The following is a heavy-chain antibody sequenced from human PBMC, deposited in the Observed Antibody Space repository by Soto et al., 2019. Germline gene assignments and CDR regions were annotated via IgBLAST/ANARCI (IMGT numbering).Heavy chain of an antibody. CDR3: AKVGGTTSSSWFDP. J-gene: IGHJ5*02. CDR2: IIPILGRA. D-gene: IGHD2-2*01. V-gene: IGHV1-69*08. CDR1: GGPFSSYH. Sequence: QVQLVQSGAEVKKPGSSVKLSCKASGGPFSSYHISWVRQAPGQGLEWVGRIIPILGRANNAQHFQGRVTITAATPTNTAYMELSSLTSEDTAVYYCAKVGGTTSSSWFDPWGHGTLVTVSS.